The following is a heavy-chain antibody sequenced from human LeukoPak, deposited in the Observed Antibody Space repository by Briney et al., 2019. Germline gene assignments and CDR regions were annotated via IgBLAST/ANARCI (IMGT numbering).Heavy chain of an antibody. V-gene: IGHV3-53*01. CDR2: IYSGGST. Sequence: GGSLRLSCAASGFDFSTSWMTWVRQAPGKGLEWVSVIYSGGSTYYADSVKGRFTISRDNSKNTLYLQMNSLRAEDTAVYYCARGMTHQNYYDSSGYYYYWGQGTLVTVSS. J-gene: IGHJ4*02. D-gene: IGHD3-22*01. CDR3: ARGMTHQNYYDSSGYYYY. CDR1: GFDFSTSW.